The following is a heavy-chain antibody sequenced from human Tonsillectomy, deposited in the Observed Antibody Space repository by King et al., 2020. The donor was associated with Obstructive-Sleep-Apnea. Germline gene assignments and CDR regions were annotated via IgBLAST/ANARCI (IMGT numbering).Heavy chain of an antibody. Sequence: QLVQSGAEVKKPGASVNVSCKAFGYTFTAYYIHWVRQAPGQGLEWMGWISPNSGATKYAQKFQDGVTMTRDTSISTAYMDPSRLRSDDTAMYYCARDMSAYDSTSPAYWGQGTLVTVSS. CDR2: ISPNSGAT. CDR3: ARDMSAYDSTSPAY. J-gene: IGHJ4*02. D-gene: IGHD3-10*01. CDR1: GYTFTAYY. V-gene: IGHV1-2*02.